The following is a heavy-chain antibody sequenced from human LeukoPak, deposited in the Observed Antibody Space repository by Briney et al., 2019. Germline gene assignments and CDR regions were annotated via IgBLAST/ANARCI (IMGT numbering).Heavy chain of an antibody. CDR2: IYDDNT. Sequence: GGSLRLSCAASGFTVSAYAMAWVRQAPGKGLEWVSAIYDDNTYYADSVKGRFAISTDNSKNTLYLQMNSLRVEDTAVYFCAARKVRGVWFYLDYWGQGTLVTVSS. CDR1: GFTVSAYA. CDR3: AARKVRGVWFYLDY. V-gene: IGHV3-23*01. J-gene: IGHJ4*02. D-gene: IGHD3-10*01.